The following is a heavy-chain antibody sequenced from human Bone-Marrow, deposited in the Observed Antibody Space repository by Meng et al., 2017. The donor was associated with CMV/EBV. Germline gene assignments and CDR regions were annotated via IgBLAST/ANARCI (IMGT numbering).Heavy chain of an antibody. J-gene: IGHJ2*01. CDR1: GFIFSTYD. CDR3: ARDPFEGYCSGGSCPGWYFDL. D-gene: IGHD2-15*01. CDR2: ISSGSSYI. V-gene: IGHV3-21*01. Sequence: GESLKISCAASGFIFSTYDINWVRQAPGKGLEWVSSISSGSSYIYYGDSVRGRFTISRDNAKNSLYLQMNSLRAEDTAVYYCARDPFEGYCSGGSCPGWYFDLWGRGTLVTVSS.